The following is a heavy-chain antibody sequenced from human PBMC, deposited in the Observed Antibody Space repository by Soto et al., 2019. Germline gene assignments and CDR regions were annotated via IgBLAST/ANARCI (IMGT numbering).Heavy chain of an antibody. V-gene: IGHV3-66*01. D-gene: IGHD3-22*01. CDR3: ARDSSPYYYDSSGYSFDY. J-gene: IGHJ4*02. CDR2: IYSGGST. Sequence: EVQLVESGGGLVQPGGSLRLSCAASGFTVSSNYMSWVGQAPGKGLEWVTVIYSGGSTYYADSVKGRFTISRDNSKNTLYLQMNSLRAEDTAVYYCARDSSPYYYDSSGYSFDYWGQGTLVTVSS. CDR1: GFTVSSNY.